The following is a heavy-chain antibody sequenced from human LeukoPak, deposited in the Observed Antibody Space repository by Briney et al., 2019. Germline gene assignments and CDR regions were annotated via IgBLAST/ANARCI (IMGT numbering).Heavy chain of an antibody. CDR2: ISSSGSTI. CDR1: GFAFSDYY. Sequence: GGSLRLSCAASGFAFSDYYMSWIRQAPGKGLEWVSYISSSGSTIYYADSVKGRFTISRDNSKNTLYLQMNSLRAEDTAIYYCAKSRVSYWVPEFDYWGQGTLVTVSS. J-gene: IGHJ4*02. V-gene: IGHV3-11*01. CDR3: AKSRVSYWVPEFDY. D-gene: IGHD1-26*01.